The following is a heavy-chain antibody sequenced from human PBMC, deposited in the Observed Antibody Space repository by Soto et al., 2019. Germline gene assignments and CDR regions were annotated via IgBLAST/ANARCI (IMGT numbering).Heavy chain of an antibody. D-gene: IGHD3-22*01. V-gene: IGHV4-4*07. Sequence: KPSETLSLTCTVSGGSISNYQWSWIRQPAGKGLEWIGRIYTSDVTNYNPSLKSRVTMSVDTSKNQFSLKLSSVTAADTAVYYCARGPYYDSSGYYHPLDSWGQGTLVTVSS. CDR1: GGSISNYQ. CDR3: ARGPYYDSSGYYHPLDS. J-gene: IGHJ4*02. CDR2: IYTSDVT.